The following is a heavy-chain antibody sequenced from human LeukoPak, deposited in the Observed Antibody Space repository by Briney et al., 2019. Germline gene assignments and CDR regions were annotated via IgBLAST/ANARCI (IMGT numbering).Heavy chain of an antibody. CDR3: ARERAPHYDFWSGYQSDDYGMDV. D-gene: IGHD3-3*01. J-gene: IGHJ6*02. V-gene: IGHV3-7*01. Sequence: GGSLRLSCAASGFTFSSYWMSWVRQAPGKGLEWVANIKQDGSEKYYVDSVKGRFTISRDNAKNSLYLQMNSLRAEDTAAYYCARERAPHYDFWSGYQSDDYGMDVWGQGTTVTVSS. CDR1: GFTFSSYW. CDR2: IKQDGSEK.